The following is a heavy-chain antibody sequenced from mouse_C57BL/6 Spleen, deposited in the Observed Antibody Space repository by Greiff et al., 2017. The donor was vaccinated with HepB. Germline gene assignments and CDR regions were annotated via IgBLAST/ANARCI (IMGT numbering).Heavy chain of an antibody. V-gene: IGHV5-6*01. D-gene: IGHD4-1*01. J-gene: IGHJ2*01. Sequence: EVQRVESGGDLVKPGGSLKLSCAASGFTFSSYGMSWVRQTPDKRLEWVATISSGGSYTYYPDSVKGRFTISRDNAKNTLYLQMSSLKSEDTAMYYCARANWDVRDYFDYWGQGTTLTVSS. CDR2: ISSGGSYT. CDR1: GFTFSSYG. CDR3: ARANWDVRDYFDY.